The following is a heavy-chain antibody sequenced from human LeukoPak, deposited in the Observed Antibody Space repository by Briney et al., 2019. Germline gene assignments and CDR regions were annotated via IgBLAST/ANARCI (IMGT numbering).Heavy chain of an antibody. V-gene: IGHV3-7*01. CDR3: ARDRGSRSSDC. CDR2: IKQDGSEK. J-gene: IGHJ4*02. CDR1: GFTISNYW. D-gene: IGHD2-15*01. Sequence: GGSLRLFCAASGFTISNYWMSWVRQPPGKGLEWVANIKQDGSEKYCVDSVKGRFTISRDNTKNFLYLQMNSLRVEDTGVYYCARDRGSRSSDCWGQGTLVTVSS.